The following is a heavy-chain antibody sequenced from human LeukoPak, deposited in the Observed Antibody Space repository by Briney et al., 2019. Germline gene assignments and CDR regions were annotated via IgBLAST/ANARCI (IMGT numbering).Heavy chain of an antibody. CDR1: GFSLSTSGMC. V-gene: IGHV2-70*01. CDR2: IDWDDDK. D-gene: IGHD6-13*01. J-gene: IGHJ2*01. CDR3: ARKAVAGTEWYFDL. Sequence: SGPTLVNPAQTLTLTCTFSGFSLSTSGMCVSWIRQPPGKALEWLALIDWDDDKYYSTSLKTRLTISKDTSKNQVVLTMTNMDPVDTATYYCARKAVAGTEWYFDLWGRGTLVTVSS.